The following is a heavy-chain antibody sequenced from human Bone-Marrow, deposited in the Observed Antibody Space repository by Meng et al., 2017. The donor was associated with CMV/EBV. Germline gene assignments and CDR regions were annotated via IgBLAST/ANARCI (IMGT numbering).Heavy chain of an antibody. V-gene: IGHV3-30*02. J-gene: IGHJ4*02. CDR2: IRYDESNK. Sequence: GESLKISCAASGFTFSSYGIHWVRQAPGKGLEWVAFIRYDESNKYYADSVKGRFTISRDNSKNTLYLQMNSLRTEDTAVYYCAKNRSPSKLPSGSPLWWGQGTLVTFSS. CDR3: AKNRSPSKLPSGSPLW. D-gene: IGHD2-15*01. CDR1: GFTFSSYG.